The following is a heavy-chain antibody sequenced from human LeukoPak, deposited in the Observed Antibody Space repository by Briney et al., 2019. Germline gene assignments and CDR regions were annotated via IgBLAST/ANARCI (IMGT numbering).Heavy chain of an antibody. D-gene: IGHD6-6*01. CDR3: AREGYSTSSGPLDY. J-gene: IGHJ4*02. Sequence: GASVKVSCKASGYTFTGYYMHWVRLAPGQGLEWMGWISPDSGATNYAQNFQGRVTMTRDTSISTAYMELSSLRSDDTAVYFCAREGYSTSSGPLDYWGQGTLVTVSS. CDR2: ISPDSGAT. CDR1: GYTFTGYY. V-gene: IGHV1-2*02.